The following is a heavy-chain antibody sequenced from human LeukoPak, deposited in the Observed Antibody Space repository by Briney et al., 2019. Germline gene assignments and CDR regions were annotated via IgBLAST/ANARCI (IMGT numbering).Heavy chain of an antibody. Sequence: SETLSLTCTVSGGSIGSSAYSWGWIRQPPGKGLEWIGSISYTGTTYYNPSLKSRVTISVDTSKNQFSLKLSSVTAADTAVYYCAAPVVITTPDAFDIWGQGTMVTVSS. CDR3: AAPVVITTPDAFDI. V-gene: IGHV4-39*01. CDR1: GGSIGSSAYS. D-gene: IGHD3-22*01. J-gene: IGHJ3*02. CDR2: ISYTGTT.